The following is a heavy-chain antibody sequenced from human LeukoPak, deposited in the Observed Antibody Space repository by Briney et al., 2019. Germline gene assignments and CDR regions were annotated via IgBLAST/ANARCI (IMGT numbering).Heavy chain of an antibody. J-gene: IGHJ4*02. CDR2: ISAGGDIT. V-gene: IGHV3-23*01. Sequence: GGSLRLSRTASGFTFSSYAMSWVRQAPGKGLEWLSSISAGGDITHYADSMQGRFTISRDNSKNTLYLQMNSLRAEDTAVYYCAKESPQFDYWGQGTLVTVSS. CDR1: GFTFSSYA. CDR3: AKESPQFDY.